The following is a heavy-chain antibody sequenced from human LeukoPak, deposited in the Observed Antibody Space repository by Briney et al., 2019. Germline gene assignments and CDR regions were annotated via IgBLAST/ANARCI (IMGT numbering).Heavy chain of an antibody. CDR3: ASLPTGSMIANY. V-gene: IGHV1-46*01. J-gene: IGHJ4*02. CDR2: INPSGSTT. Sequence: ASVKVSCKASGNSXTSYYMHWARQAPGQGLEWMGIINPSGSTTNYAHKFRGRVTMTRDTSTSTVYLELSSLRSEDTAVYYCASLPTGSMIANYWGQGTLVTVSS. CDR1: GNSXTSYY. D-gene: IGHD3-22*01.